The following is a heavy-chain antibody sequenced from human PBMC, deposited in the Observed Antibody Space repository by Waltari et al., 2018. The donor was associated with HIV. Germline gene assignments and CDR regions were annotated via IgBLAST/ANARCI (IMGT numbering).Heavy chain of an antibody. D-gene: IGHD4-4*01. V-gene: IGHV4-59*01. Sequence: QVQLQESGPGLVKPSETLSLTCTVSGGSISSYYWSWIRPPPGKGLEWIGYIYYSGSTNYNPSLKSRVTISVDTSKNQFSLKLSSVTAADTAVYYCARLSRTTVSRGVDYFDYWGQGTLVTVSS. CDR1: GGSISSYY. CDR2: IYYSGST. J-gene: IGHJ4*02. CDR3: ARLSRTTVSRGVDYFDY.